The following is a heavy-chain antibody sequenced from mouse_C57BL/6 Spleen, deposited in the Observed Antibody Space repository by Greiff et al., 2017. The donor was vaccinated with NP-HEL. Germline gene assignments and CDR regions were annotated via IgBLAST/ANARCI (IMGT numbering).Heavy chain of an antibody. D-gene: IGHD2-5*01. CDR2: IYPGDGDT. CDR1: GYAFSSSW. CDR3: ARAPSYYSNYSWFAY. J-gene: IGHJ3*01. Sequence: VKLMESGPELVKPGASVKISCKASGYAFSSSWMNWVKQRPGKGLEWIGRIYPGDGDTNYIGKFKGKATLTADKSSSTAYMQLSSLTSEDSAVYFCARAPSYYSNYSWFAYWGQGTLVTVAA. V-gene: IGHV1-82*01.